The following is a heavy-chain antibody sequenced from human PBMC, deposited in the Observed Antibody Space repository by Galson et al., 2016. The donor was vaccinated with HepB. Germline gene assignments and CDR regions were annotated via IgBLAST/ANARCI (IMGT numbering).Heavy chain of an antibody. V-gene: IGHV3-53*01. Sequence: SLRLSCAASGFSVASNYVNWVRRAPGKVLEWVSVIYTTGLTYYADSVRGRFTISRDNSKNTLHLQMDSLRTEDAAVYHCAKEQGTDEGWFGGSDYWGQGTLVTVSS. CDR2: IYTTGLT. J-gene: IGHJ4*02. CDR1: GFSVASNY. CDR3: AKEQGTDEGWFGGSDY. D-gene: IGHD3-10*01.